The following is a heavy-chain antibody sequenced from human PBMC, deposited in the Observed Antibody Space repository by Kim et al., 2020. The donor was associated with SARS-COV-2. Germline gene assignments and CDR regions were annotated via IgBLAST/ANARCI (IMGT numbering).Heavy chain of an antibody. J-gene: IGHJ4*02. CDR1: GFTFSSYW. CDR3: ARAVYYDYVWGSYRYVHPPDY. V-gene: IGHV3-74*01. Sequence: GGSLRLSCAASGFTFSSYWMHWVRQAPGKGLVWVSRINSDGSSTSYADSVKGRFTISRDNAKNTLYLQMNSLRAEDTAVYYCARAVYYDYVWGSYRYVHPPDYWGQGTLVTVSS. CDR2: INSDGSST. D-gene: IGHD3-16*02.